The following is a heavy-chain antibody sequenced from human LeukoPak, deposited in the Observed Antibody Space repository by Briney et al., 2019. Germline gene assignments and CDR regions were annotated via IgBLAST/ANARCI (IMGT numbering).Heavy chain of an antibody. CDR1: GITFSSYA. V-gene: IGHV3-30*04. D-gene: IGHD1-26*01. J-gene: IGHJ3*02. CDR2: ISYDGSNK. CDR3: ARGGSYLSAFDI. Sequence: GRSLRLSCAASGITFSSYAMHWVRQAPGKGLEWVAVISYDGSNKYYADSVKGRFTISRDNSENTLYLQMNSLRAEDTAVYYCARGGSYLSAFDIWGQGTMVTVSS.